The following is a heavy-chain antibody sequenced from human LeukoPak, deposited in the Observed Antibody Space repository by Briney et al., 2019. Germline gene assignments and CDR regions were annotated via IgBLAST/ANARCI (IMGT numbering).Heavy chain of an antibody. CDR3: ARAADYDFWSGYPNDAFDI. CDR2: IYYSGST. J-gene: IGHJ3*02. Sequence: PSQTLSPTCTVSGGSISSGDYYWSWIRQPPGKGLEWIGYIYYSGSTYYNPSLKSRVTISVDTSKNQFSLKLSSVTAADTAVYYCARAADYDFWSGYPNDAFDIWGQGTMVTVSS. D-gene: IGHD3-3*01. V-gene: IGHV4-30-4*01. CDR1: GGSISSGDYY.